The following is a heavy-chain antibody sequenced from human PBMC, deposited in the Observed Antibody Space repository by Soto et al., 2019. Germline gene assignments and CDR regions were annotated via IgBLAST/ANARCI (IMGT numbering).Heavy chain of an antibody. D-gene: IGHD4-17*01. CDR2: INPSGGST. CDR1: GYTFTSYY. Sequence: ASVKASCKASGYTFTSYYMHWVRQAPGQGLEWMGIINPSGGSTSYAQNFQGRVTMTRDTSTSTVYMELSSLRSEDTAMYYCARGGDYGDYRVAFDIWGQGTMVTVSS. CDR3: ARGGDYGDYRVAFDI. V-gene: IGHV1-46*03. J-gene: IGHJ3*02.